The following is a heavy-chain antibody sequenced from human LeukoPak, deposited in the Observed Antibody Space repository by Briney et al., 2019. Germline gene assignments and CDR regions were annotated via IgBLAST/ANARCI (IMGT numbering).Heavy chain of an antibody. CDR3: ARGIYSSGWSYFDY. J-gene: IGHJ4*01. CDR1: GFTFSNSA. D-gene: IGHD6-19*01. V-gene: IGHV3-23*01. CDR2: LSGSGITT. Sequence: GGSLRLSCAASGFTFSNSAMSWVRQAPGKGLEWVSTLSGSGITTYYADSVKGRFTISRDNSKNTLYPQMNSLRAEDTAVYYCARGIYSSGWSYFDYWGHGTLVTVSS.